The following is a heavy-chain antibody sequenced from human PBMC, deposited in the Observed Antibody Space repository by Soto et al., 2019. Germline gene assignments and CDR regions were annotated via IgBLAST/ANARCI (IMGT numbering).Heavy chain of an antibody. CDR1: GFSFSTYA. CDR2: ISYDGSNK. CDR3: ARSPYYDSSGYYDS. Sequence: PGGSLRLSCAASGFSFSTYAMHWVRQAPGKGLEWVAVISYDGSNKYYADSVKGRFTISRDNSKNTLYLQMNSLRAEDTAVYYCARSPYYDSSGYYDSWGQGTLVTVSS. D-gene: IGHD3-22*01. V-gene: IGHV3-30-3*01. J-gene: IGHJ5*01.